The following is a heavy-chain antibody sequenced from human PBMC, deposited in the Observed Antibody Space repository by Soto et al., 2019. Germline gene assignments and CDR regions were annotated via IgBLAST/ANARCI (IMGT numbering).Heavy chain of an antibody. V-gene: IGHV2-5*02. CDR3: AHRSGGNTYFDY. J-gene: IGHJ4*02. CDR2: VCWDDDK. Sequence: QITLKESGPTLVKPTQTLTLTCTFSGFSLDTSGVGVGWIRQPPGKPLEWLALVCWDDDKRYSPSLKSRLTTTNDTSKNQVVLTMTNLDPVDTATYYSAHRSGGNTYFDYWGQGTLVTVSS. D-gene: IGHD2-15*01. CDR1: GFSLDTSGVG.